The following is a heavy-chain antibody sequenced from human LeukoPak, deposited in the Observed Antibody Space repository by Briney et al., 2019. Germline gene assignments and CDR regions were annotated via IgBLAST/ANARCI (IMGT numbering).Heavy chain of an antibody. CDR2: ISGSGGST. J-gene: IGHJ4*02. CDR1: GFTSSSYA. Sequence: GGSLRLSCAASGFTSSSYAMSWVRQAPGKGLEWVSAISGSGGSTYYADSVKGRFTISRDNSKNTLYLQMNSLRAEDTAVYYCARGGWSGYFDYWGQGTLVTVSS. V-gene: IGHV3-23*01. D-gene: IGHD6-19*01. CDR3: ARGGWSGYFDY.